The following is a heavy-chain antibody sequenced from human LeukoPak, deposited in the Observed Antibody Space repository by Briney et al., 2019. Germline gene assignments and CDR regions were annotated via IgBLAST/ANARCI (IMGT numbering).Heavy chain of an antibody. V-gene: IGHV4-4*09. CDR3: ATSSRPHYYYMDV. CDR2: IYTSGST. J-gene: IGHJ6*03. CDR1: GGSISSYY. Sequence: PSETLSLTCTVSGGSISSYYWSWIRQPPGEGLEWIGYIYTSGSTNYNPSLKSRVTISVDTSKNQFSLKLSSVTAADTAVYYCATSSRPHYYYMDVWGKGTTVTVSS.